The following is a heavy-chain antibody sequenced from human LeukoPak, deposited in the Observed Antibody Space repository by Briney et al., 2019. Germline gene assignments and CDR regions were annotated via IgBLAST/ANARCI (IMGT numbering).Heavy chain of an antibody. V-gene: IGHV3-23*01. Sequence: GGSLRLSCAASGFTFSSYAMSWVRQAPGKGLEWVSAISGSGGSTYYADSVKGRFTISRDNSKNTLYLQMNSLRAEDTAVYYCAKYCSSTSCYSRYFDYWGQGTLVTVSS. D-gene: IGHD2-2*01. CDR3: AKYCSSTSCYSRYFDY. CDR2: ISGSGGST. CDR1: GFTFSSYA. J-gene: IGHJ4*02.